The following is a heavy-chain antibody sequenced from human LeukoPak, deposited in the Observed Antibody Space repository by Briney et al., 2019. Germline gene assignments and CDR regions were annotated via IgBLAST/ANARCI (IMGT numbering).Heavy chain of an antibody. D-gene: IGHD6-19*01. J-gene: IGHJ6*02. V-gene: IGHV3-30-3*01. CDR1: GFTFSSYA. CDR3: ARNKYSSGWYGHYYYYGMDV. Sequence: PGGSLRLSCAASGFTFSSYAMHWVRQAPGKGPEWVAVISYDGSNKYYADSVKGRFTISRDNSKNTLYLQMNSLRAEDTAVYYCARNKYSSGWYGHYYYYGMDVWGQGTTVTVSS. CDR2: ISYDGSNK.